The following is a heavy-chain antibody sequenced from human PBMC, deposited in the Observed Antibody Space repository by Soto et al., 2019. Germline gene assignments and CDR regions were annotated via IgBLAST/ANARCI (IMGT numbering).Heavy chain of an antibody. Sequence: QITLKESGPTLVKPTQTLTLTCTFSGFSLSTSGVGVGWIRQPPGKALEWLALIYWDDDKRYSPSLKSRLTITKDTSKNQVVLTMTTMDPVDTATYYCARRLYGSGSYYFDYWGQGTLVTVSS. CDR2: IYWDDDK. CDR3: ARRLYGSGSYYFDY. D-gene: IGHD3-10*01. CDR1: GFSLSTSGVG. V-gene: IGHV2-5*02. J-gene: IGHJ4*02.